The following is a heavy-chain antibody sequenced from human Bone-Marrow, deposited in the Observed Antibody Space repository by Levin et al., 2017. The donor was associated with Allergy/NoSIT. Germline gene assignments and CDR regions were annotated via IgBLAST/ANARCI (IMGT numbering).Heavy chain of an antibody. CDR2: IYHSGST. V-gene: IGHV4-38-2*01. D-gene: IGHD3-3*01. J-gene: IGHJ4*02. CDR1: GSSISSGYY. Sequence: SETLSLTCAVSGSSISSGYYWGWIRQPPGKGLEWIGSIYHSGSTYYNPSLKSRVTISVDTSKNQFSLKLSSVTAADTAVYYCARSGGYDFWSGYYYFDYWGQGTLVTVSS. CDR3: ARSGGYDFWSGYYYFDY.